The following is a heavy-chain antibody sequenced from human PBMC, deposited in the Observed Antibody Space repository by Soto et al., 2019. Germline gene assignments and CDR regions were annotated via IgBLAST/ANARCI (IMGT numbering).Heavy chain of an antibody. J-gene: IGHJ6*02. CDR1: GYAFSSYA. Sequence: QVQLLQSGAEEKKPGASVKVSCKASGYAFSSYAMHWVRQAPGQRLEWMGWITIGSGNTKYSQNFQDRITISRDTSANTVYMELSSLRSEDTAVYYCARDGGDCGYRLIYYYYIGMDVWGQGTTVSVSS. V-gene: IGHV1-3*05. D-gene: IGHD2-21*02. CDR2: ITIGSGNT. CDR3: ARDGGDCGYRLIYYYYIGMDV.